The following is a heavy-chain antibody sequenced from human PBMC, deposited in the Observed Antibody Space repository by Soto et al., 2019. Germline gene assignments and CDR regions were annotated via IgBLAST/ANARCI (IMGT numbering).Heavy chain of an antibody. Sequence: GGSLRLSCAASGFTFSSYAMSWVRQAPGKGLEWVSAISGSGGSTYYADSVKGRFTISRDNSKNTLYLQMNSLRAEDTAVYYGAKGGSSIVVVVAATQRYAFDIWGQGTMVTVSS. CDR3: AKGGSSIVVVVAATQRYAFDI. CDR1: GFTFSSYA. J-gene: IGHJ3*02. CDR2: ISGSGGST. D-gene: IGHD2-15*01. V-gene: IGHV3-23*01.